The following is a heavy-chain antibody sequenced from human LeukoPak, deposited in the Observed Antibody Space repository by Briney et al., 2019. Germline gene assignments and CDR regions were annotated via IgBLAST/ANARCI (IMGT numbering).Heavy chain of an antibody. J-gene: IGHJ5*02. V-gene: IGHV4-34*01. CDR3: ARGSGSYTGAADH. CDR1: GMSFTGYY. Sequence: SETLSLTCAVHGMSFTGYYWSWIRQPPGRGLEWIGEMNHRGNSYFNPSFKSRVTISLDTSRKQFSLNLTSVTAADTAFYFCARGSGSYTGAADHWGQGTLVTVSS. CDR2: MNHRGNS. D-gene: IGHD6-19*01.